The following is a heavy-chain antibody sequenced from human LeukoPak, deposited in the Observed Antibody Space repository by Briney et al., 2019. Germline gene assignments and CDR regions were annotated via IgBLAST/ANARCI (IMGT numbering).Heavy chain of an antibody. CDR2: IYDSGST. Sequence: SETLSLTCTVSGGSISGYYWSWMRQPPGKGLEWIGYIYDSGSTKYNPSLKSRVTMSVDTSKSQFSLRLSSVTAADTAVYYCARDAAETGYYYYAMDVWGQGTTVTVSS. CDR1: GGSISGYY. J-gene: IGHJ6*02. D-gene: IGHD6-25*01. CDR3: ARDAAETGYYYYAMDV. V-gene: IGHV4-59*01.